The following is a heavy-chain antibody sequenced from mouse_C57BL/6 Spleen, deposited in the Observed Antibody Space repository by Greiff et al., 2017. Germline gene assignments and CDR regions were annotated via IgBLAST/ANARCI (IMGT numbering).Heavy chain of an antibody. V-gene: IGHV1-80*01. CDR1: GYAFSSYW. CDR3: ARPHDGYYGYFDV. CDR2: IYPGDGDT. Sequence: VQRVESGAELVKPGASVKISCKASGYAFSSYWMNWVKQRPGKGLEWIGQIYPGDGDTNYNGKFKGKATLTADKSSSTAYMQLSSLTSEDSAVYFCARPHDGYYGYFDVWGTGTTVTVSS. D-gene: IGHD2-3*01. J-gene: IGHJ1*03.